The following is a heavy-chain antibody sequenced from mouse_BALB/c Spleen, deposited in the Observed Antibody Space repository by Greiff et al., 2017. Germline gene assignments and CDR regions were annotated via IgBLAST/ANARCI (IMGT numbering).Heavy chain of an antibody. D-gene: IGHD2-10*01. CDR2: IYPGDGDT. CDR1: GYTFTSYW. Sequence: VQLQESGAELARPGASVKLSCKASGYTFTSYWLQWVKQRPGQGLEWIGGIYPGDGDTRYTQKFKGKATLTADKSSNTDYMQLSSLATEDSAVYYCARDPYHRFAYWGQGTLVTVSA. J-gene: IGHJ3*01. CDR3: ARDPYHRFAY. V-gene: IGHV1-87*01.